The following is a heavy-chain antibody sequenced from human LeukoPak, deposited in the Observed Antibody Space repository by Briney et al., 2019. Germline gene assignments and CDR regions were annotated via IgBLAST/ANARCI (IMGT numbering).Heavy chain of an antibody. V-gene: IGHV3-11*06. CDR3: ARVTVRGIIINSIDY. J-gene: IGHJ4*02. CDR1: GFTFSDSY. D-gene: IGHD3-10*01. CDR2: ISGSSPFT. Sequence: PGGSLRLSCAASGFTFSDSYMTWIRQAPGKGLEWVSYISGSSPFTIYADSLKGRVTISRDNAKNSLYLQMNSLRAEDTAFYYCARVTVRGIIINSIDYWGQGTLVTVSS.